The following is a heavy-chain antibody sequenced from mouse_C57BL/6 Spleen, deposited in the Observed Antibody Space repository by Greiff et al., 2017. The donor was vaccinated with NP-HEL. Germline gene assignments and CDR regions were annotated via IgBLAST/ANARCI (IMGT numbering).Heavy chain of an antibody. CDR3: ARPHYYGRAWFAC. Sequence: EVMLVESGGGLVKPGGSLKLSCAASGFTFSDYGMHWVRQAPEKGLEWVAYISSGSVTIYSADTVKGRFTISRDNAKNTLFLQMTSLRSEDTAMYYCARPHYYGRAWFACWGQGTLVTVSA. CDR1: GFTFSDYG. V-gene: IGHV5-17*01. J-gene: IGHJ3*01. CDR2: ISSGSVTI. D-gene: IGHD1-1*01.